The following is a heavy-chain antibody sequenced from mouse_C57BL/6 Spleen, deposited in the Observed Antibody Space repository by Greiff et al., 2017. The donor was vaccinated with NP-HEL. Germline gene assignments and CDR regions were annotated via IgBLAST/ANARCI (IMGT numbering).Heavy chain of an antibody. CDR2: IDPNSGGT. CDR1: GYTFTSYW. V-gene: IGHV1-72*01. J-gene: IGHJ4*01. D-gene: IGHD2-2*01. CDR3: ARRGGMVTTPSYAMDY. Sequence: QVQLQQPGAELVKPGASVKLSCKASGYTFTSYWMHWVKQRPGRGLEWIGRIDPNSGGTKYNEKFKSKATLTVDKPSSTAYMQLSSLTSEDSAVYYCARRGGMVTTPSYAMDYWGQGTSVTSPQ.